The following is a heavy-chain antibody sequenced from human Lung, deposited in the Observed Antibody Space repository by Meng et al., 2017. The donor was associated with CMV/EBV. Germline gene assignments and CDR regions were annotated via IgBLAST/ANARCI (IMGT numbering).Heavy chain of an antibody. Sequence: TXSLXCTVSGGSISSGGYYWSWIRQHPGKGLEWIGYIYYSGSTYYNPSLKSRVTISVDTSKNQFSLKLSSMTAADTAVYYCARYCSSTSCRNRYFDLWGRGTLVTVSS. V-gene: IGHV4-31*03. CDR1: GGSISSGGYY. CDR2: IYYSGST. CDR3: ARYCSSTSCRNRYFDL. J-gene: IGHJ2*01. D-gene: IGHD2-2*01.